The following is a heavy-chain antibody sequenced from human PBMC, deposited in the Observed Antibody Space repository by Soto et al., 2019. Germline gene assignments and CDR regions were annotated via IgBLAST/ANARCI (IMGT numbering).Heavy chain of an antibody. CDR2: IIPIFDIT. Sequence: QVQVVQSGTEVKKPGSSVTVSCKASGGPYSKYSISWVRQAPGQGLEWMGRIIPIFDITNYAQKFQGRVTIPADKSNSTVYMDLSSLRSEDTAVYYCARSLLGDYYDSDGLDNWGQGTLVTVSS. CDR1: GGPYSKYS. J-gene: IGHJ4*02. V-gene: IGHV1-69*02. CDR3: ARSLLGDYYDSDGLDN. D-gene: IGHD3-22*01.